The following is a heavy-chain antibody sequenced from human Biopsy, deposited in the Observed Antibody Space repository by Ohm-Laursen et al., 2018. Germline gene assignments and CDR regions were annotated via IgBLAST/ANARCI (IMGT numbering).Heavy chain of an antibody. J-gene: IGHJ2*01. CDR3: VREPKTGTAEAWYFDL. CDR2: ISYNERT. CDR1: GASVKISGYF. D-gene: IGHD3-9*01. V-gene: IGHV4-31*03. Sequence: SETLSLTCCVSGASVKISGYFWAWIRQRPGKGLEWIGYISYNERTHYNPSLTSRLAISFDTSNNRISLQLRSVSVADTAVYYCVREPKTGTAEAWYFDLWGRGSPVAVPS.